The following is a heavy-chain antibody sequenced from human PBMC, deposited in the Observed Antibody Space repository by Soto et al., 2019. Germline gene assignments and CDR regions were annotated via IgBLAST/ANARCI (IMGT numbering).Heavy chain of an antibody. D-gene: IGHD3-22*01. CDR3: ARLPRTYYYDSSGSQPPDY. J-gene: IGHJ4*02. Sequence: GESLKISCKGSGYSFTSYWISWVRQMPGKGLEWMGRIDPSDSYTNYSPSFQGHVTISADKSISTAYLQWSSLKASETAMYYCARLPRTYYYDSSGSQPPDYWGQGTLVTVSS. V-gene: IGHV5-10-1*01. CDR2: IDPSDSYT. CDR1: GYSFTSYW.